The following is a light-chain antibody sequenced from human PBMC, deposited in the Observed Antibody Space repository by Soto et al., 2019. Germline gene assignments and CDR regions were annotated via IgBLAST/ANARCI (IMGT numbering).Light chain of an antibody. CDR2: GTS. J-gene: IGKJ1*01. CDR3: QQYNNWPPVWT. V-gene: IGKV3-15*01. CDR1: QSLGSN. Sequence: EIVMTQSPATLSVSPGERATLSCRASQSLGSNLAWYQQKPGQAPRLLIYGTSTRATDIPARFSSSGSGTQFTLTISSLQSEDFAVYYCQQYNNWPPVWTFGQGTKVDIK.